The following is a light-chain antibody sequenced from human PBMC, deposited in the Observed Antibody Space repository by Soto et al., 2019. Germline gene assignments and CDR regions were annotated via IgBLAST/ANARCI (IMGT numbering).Light chain of an antibody. CDR2: GAS. CDR1: RSVSSSY. V-gene: IGKV3-20*01. J-gene: IGKJ2*01. Sequence: EIVLTQSPGTLSLSPGERATLYCRASRSVSSSYLAWYQQKPGQAPRLLIYGASIRAAGIADRFSGSGSVTDFNLTITRLEPDDFAFYYCQLFANSPPRYTFGQGTKLE. CDR3: QLFANSPPRYT.